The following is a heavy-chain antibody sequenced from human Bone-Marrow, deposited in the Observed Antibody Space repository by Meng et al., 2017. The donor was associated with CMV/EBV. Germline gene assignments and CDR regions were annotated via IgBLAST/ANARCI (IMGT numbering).Heavy chain of an antibody. Sequence: GGSLRLSCAASGFTFSDYYMNWVRQAPGKGLEWVSSISSSSYIYYADSVKGRFTISRDNAKNSLYLQMDSLRAEDTAVYYCARSRELVRADYWGQETLVTVSS. J-gene: IGHJ4*02. CDR3: ARSRELVRADY. V-gene: IGHV3-69-1*01. CDR2: ISSSSYI. D-gene: IGHD6-6*01. CDR1: GFTFSDYY.